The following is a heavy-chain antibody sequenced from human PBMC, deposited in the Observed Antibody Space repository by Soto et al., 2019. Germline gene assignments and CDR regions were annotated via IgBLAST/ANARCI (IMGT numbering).Heavy chain of an antibody. CDR1: GFTFSSYA. V-gene: IGHV3-30-3*01. CDR2: ISYDGSNK. J-gene: IGHJ4*02. D-gene: IGHD4-17*01. Sequence: QVQLVESGGGVVQPGRSLRLSCAASGFTFSSYAMHWVRQAPGKGLEWVAVISYDGSNKYYADSVRARFTISRDNSKTTLYLQMNRLSAEDTAVYYCASEIYGVNSRGLDYWGQGTLVTVSS. CDR3: ASEIYGVNSRGLDY.